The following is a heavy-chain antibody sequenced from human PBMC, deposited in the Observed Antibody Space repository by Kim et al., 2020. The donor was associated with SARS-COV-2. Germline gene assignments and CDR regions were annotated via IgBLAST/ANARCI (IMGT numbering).Heavy chain of an antibody. CDR1: GYTFTSYS. V-gene: IGHV7-4-1*02. J-gene: IGHJ6*03. CDR3: ARDRKGSSSFILSAYYYYMDI. Sequence: ASVKVSCKASGYTFTSYSMSWVRQAPGQGLEWMGWINTNTGNPTYAQGFAGRFVFSLDTSVSTAYLQISSLKAEDTAMYYCARDRKGSSSFILSAYYYYMDIWGKGTTVTVSS. CDR2: INTNTGNP. D-gene: IGHD6-6*01.